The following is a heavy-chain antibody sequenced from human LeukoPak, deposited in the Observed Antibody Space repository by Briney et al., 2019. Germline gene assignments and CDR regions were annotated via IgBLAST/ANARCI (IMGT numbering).Heavy chain of an antibody. CDR2: INPNSGGT. CDR3: GRGGDYYDSSGQDY. Sequence: ASVKVSCKASGYTFTGYYMHWVRQAPGQGLEWMGWINPNSGGTNYAQKFQGRVTMTRDTSISTAYMELSRLRADDTAVYSCGRGGDYYDSSGQDYWGQGKLVTVSS. J-gene: IGHJ4*02. CDR1: GYTFTGYY. V-gene: IGHV1-2*02. D-gene: IGHD3-22*01.